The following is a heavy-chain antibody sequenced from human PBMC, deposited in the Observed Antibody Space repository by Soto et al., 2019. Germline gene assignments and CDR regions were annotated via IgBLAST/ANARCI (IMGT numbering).Heavy chain of an antibody. J-gene: IGHJ4*02. CDR1: GGTFSSYA. V-gene: IGHV1-69*13. CDR3: ARDRFRNDYGDYDDY. D-gene: IGHD4-17*01. CDR2: IIPIFGTA. Sequence: SVKVSCKASGGTFSSYAISWVRQAPGQGLEWMGGIIPIFGTANYAQKFQGRVTITADESTSTAYMELSSLRSEDTAVYYCARDRFRNDYGDYDDYWGQGTLVTVSS.